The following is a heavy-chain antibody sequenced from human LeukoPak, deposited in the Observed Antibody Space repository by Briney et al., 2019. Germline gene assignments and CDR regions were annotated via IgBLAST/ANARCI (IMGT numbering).Heavy chain of an antibody. J-gene: IGHJ4*02. CDR2: IYTTGKT. CDR3: ARHGYTASHYFLDF. CDR1: SGPINSYY. V-gene: IGHV4-4*07. Sequence: PSETLSLTCTVTSGPINSYYWGWVRQPAGRGLEWIGRIYTTGKTDYNPSLKSRLTMSVDTSKRQFSLTLTSVTAADTAIYFCARHGYTASHYFLDFWSQGKLVTVSS. D-gene: IGHD3-16*01.